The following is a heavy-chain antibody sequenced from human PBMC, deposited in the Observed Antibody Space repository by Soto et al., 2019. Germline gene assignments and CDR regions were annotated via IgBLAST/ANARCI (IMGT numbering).Heavy chain of an antibody. CDR3: AGASGTYYYYYGMDV. CDR1: GGSVSSGSYY. D-gene: IGHD1-1*01. CDR2: IYYSGST. J-gene: IGHJ6*02. V-gene: IGHV4-61*01. Sequence: SETLSLTCTVSGGSVSSGSYYWSWIRQPPGKGLEWIGYIYYSGSTNYNPSLKRRVTISVDTSKNQFSLKLSSVTAADTAVYYCAGASGTYYYYYGMDVWGQGTTVTVSS.